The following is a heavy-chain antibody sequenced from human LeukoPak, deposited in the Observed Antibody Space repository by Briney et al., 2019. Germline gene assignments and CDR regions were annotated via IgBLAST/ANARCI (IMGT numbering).Heavy chain of an antibody. CDR1: GFTFSHYW. CDR2: IKPDGSET. CDR3: ARVGYNNYDLDF. D-gene: IGHD3-3*01. V-gene: IGHV3-7*01. Sequence: GGSLRLSCAVSGFTFSHYWMSWVRQAPGKGLGWVANIKPDGSETYYMDSVEGRFTISRDNAMSSLYLQMNSLRAEDTAVYYCARVGYNNYDLDFWGQGTLVTVSS. J-gene: IGHJ4*02.